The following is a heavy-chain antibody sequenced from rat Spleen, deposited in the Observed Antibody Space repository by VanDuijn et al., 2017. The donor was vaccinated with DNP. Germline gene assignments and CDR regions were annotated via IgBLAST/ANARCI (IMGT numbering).Heavy chain of an antibody. D-gene: IGHD4-1*01. J-gene: IGHJ2*01. CDR2: IGTGGNT. CDR1: GFSLTSHH. CDR3: ARDWDGYNIDY. V-gene: IGHV2-30*01. Sequence: QVQLKESGPGLVQPSQTLSLACTVSGFSLTSHHVHWVRQPSGKGLEWMGIIGTGGNTEYNPILKSRLSISRDTSKSQVFLRMNSLQSGDTATYYCARDWDGYNIDYWGQGVMVTVSS.